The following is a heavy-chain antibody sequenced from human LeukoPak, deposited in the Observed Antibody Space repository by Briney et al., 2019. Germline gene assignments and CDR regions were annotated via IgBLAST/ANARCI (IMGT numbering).Heavy chain of an antibody. Sequence: ETLSLTCTVSGGSISSYYWGWIRQPPGKGLEWIGYIYYSGSTNYNPSLKSRVTISVDTSKNQFSLKLSSVTAADTAVYYCARLDLSAAGVDAFDIWGQGTMVTVSS. V-gene: IGHV4-59*08. J-gene: IGHJ3*02. CDR2: IYYSGST. CDR1: GGSISSYY. D-gene: IGHD6-13*01. CDR3: ARLDLSAAGVDAFDI.